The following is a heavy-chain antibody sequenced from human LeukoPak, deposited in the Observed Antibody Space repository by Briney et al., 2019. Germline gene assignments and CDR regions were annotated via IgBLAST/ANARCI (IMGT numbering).Heavy chain of an antibody. J-gene: IGHJ4*02. CDR3: ARIGPGCSGGSCRDY. D-gene: IGHD2-15*01. CDR2: ISSSSSYI. CDR1: GFTFSSYS. V-gene: IGHV3-21*01. Sequence: GGSLRLSCAASGFTFSSYSMNWVRQAPGKGLEWVSSISSSSSYIYYADSVKGRFTISRDNAKNSLYLQMNNLRAEDTAVYYCARIGPGCSGGSCRDYWGQGTLVTVSS.